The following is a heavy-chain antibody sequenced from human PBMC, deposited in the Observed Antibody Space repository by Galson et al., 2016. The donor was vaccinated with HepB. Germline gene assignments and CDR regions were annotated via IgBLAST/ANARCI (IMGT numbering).Heavy chain of an antibody. Sequence: SVKVSCKASGYRFPTYGISWGRQAPGQGLEWLGWISANSGNTIYAQKFQDRVTMTRDTSASTVYMDLRSLRSDDTAVYYCARDVQFRFDYWGQGTLVTVSP. CDR2: ISANSGNT. D-gene: IGHD4-11*01. CDR1: GYRFPTYG. CDR3: ARDVQFRFDY. J-gene: IGHJ4*02. V-gene: IGHV1-18*04.